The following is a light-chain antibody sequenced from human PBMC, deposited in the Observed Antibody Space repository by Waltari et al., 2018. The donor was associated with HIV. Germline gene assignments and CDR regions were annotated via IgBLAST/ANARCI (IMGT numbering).Light chain of an antibody. V-gene: IGKV3-20*01. CDR2: GAS. Sequence: EVVLTQSPATLSLSPGQRASLSCRASQSVSSKYLAWYQQKPGRAPRLLIYGASSRATGIPDRFTGSGSGTDFTLTISSLEPEDFAVYYCQLYVDLPTYTCGQGTKLEI. CDR1: QSVSSKY. J-gene: IGKJ2*01. CDR3: QLYVDLPTYT.